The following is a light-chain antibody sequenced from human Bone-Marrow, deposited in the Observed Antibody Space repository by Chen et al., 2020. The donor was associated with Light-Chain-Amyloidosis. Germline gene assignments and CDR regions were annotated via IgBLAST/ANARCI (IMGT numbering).Light chain of an antibody. J-gene: IGLJ2*01. Sequence: YELTQPPSVSVSPGQTTRITCSGDDLPTKYAYWYQQKPGQAPVLVIHRDTERPSGISERFSGSSSGTTATLTISGVQAEDEADYHCQSADSSGTYEVIFGGGTKLTVL. V-gene: IGLV3-25*03. CDR3: QSADSSGTYEVI. CDR2: RDT. CDR1: DLPTKY.